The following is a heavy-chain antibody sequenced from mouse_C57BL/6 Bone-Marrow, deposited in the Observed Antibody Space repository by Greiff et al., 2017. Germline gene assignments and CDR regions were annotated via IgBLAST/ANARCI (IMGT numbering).Heavy chain of an antibody. V-gene: IGHV1-36*01. CDR2: VYPYNGGT. D-gene: IGHD3-2*02. J-gene: IGHJ4*01. Sequence: VQLQQSGPVLVKPGPSVKISCKASGFTFTDYYMHWVKQSHGKSLEWIGLVYPYNGGTSYNQKFKGKATLTVDTSSSTAYMVLNSLTSEDSAVYYCAKQLRLPDYYAMDYWGQGTSVTVSS. CDR1: GFTFTDYY. CDR3: AKQLRLPDYYAMDY.